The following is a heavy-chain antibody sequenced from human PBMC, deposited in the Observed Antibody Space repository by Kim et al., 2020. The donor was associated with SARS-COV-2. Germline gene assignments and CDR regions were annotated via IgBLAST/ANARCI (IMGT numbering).Heavy chain of an antibody. CDR2: FRGRGDST. CDR1: GFPFSTYD. CDR3: TKGAWLDC. D-gene: IGHD6-19*01. Sequence: GGSLRLSCAASGFPFSTYDMSWVRQAPGKGLEWVSVFRGRGDSTYYADSVKGRFTISRDNSKNTLYLQMNNLRAEDSALYYCTKGAWLDCWGQGTLVTVSS. V-gene: IGHV3-23*01. J-gene: IGHJ4*02.